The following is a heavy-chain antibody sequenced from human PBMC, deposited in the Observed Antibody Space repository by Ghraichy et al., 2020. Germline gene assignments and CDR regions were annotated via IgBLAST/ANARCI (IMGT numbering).Heavy chain of an antibody. CDR1: GGSVSSGSYY. J-gene: IGHJ5*02. D-gene: IGHD6-13*01. Sequence: SETLSLTCTVSGGSVSSGSYYWSWIRQPPGKGLEWIGYIYYSGSTNYNPSLKSRVTISVDTSKNQFSLKLSSVTAADTAVYYCARDRGGIAAHTGLDPWGQGTLVTVSS. CDR3: ARDRGGIAAHTGLDP. CDR2: IYYSGST. V-gene: IGHV4-61*01.